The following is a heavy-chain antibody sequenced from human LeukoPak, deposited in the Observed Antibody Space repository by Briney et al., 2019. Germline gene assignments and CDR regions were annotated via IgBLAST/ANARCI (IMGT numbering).Heavy chain of an antibody. Sequence: PGGSLRLSCAASGFTLSSYAMSWVRQAPGKGVGGVAAISGRGGRTYYGDSVKGRFTISRDNSKNTLYLQMNSLRAEDTAVYYCAKEGGYFHWLPQYWRQGTLVTVSS. CDR2: ISGRGGRT. V-gene: IGHV3-23*01. D-gene: IGHD3-9*01. J-gene: IGHJ4*02. CDR1: GFTLSSYA. CDR3: AKEGGYFHWLPQY.